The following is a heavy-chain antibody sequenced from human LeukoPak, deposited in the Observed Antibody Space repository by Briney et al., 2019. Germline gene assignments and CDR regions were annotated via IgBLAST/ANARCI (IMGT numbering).Heavy chain of an antibody. Sequence: PSETLSLTWAVYGGSFSGYYWSWIRQPPGKGLEWIGEINHSGSTNYNPSLKSRVTISVDTSKNQFSLKLSSVTAADTAVYYCASHEKRSYYVVWGQGTLVTVSS. V-gene: IGHV4-34*01. J-gene: IGHJ4*02. D-gene: IGHD1-26*01. CDR3: ASHEKRSYYVV. CDR2: INHSGST. CDR1: GGSFSGYY.